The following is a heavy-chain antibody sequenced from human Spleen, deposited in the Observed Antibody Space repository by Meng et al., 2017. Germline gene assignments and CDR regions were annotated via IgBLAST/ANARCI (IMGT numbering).Heavy chain of an antibody. D-gene: IGHD3-10*01. CDR3: LSGSGGSV. CDR1: GDSITNHNW. V-gene: IGHV4-4*02. J-gene: IGHJ1*01. Sequence: VQLRESGPALVKTSETLSLTCAVSGDSITNHNWLPWVRQPPGKGLEWIGESPHRGNSAYNPSLKSRVSMSIDKSKNQFSRKLTSVTAADTALYHCLSGSGGSVWGQGTLVTVSS. CDR2: SPHRGNS.